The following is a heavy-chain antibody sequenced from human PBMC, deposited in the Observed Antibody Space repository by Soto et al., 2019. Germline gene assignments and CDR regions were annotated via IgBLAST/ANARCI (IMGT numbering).Heavy chain of an antibody. J-gene: IGHJ4*02. V-gene: IGHV1-3*01. Sequence: QVHLVQSGAEVKPPGASVRISCAASGYTFGRYAINWLRQAPGQRLEWMGWINGGAGNTDSPQKYQRRVTITRDTSADTADVEVRSLSPEDTAVDYCATAISATTFDHWGQGTLVTVAS. CDR3: ATAISATTFDH. CDR1: GYTFGRYA. CDR2: INGGAGNT.